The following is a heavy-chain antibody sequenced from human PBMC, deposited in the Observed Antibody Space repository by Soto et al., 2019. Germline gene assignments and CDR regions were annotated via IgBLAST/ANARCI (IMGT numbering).Heavy chain of an antibody. J-gene: IGHJ6*02. CDR1: GYSFTSYW. Sequence: GESLKISCKGSGYSFTSYWIGRVRPMPGKSLEWMGIIYPGDSDTGYSPSFQGQVTISADKSISTAYLQWSSLKASDTAMYYCARHQLELLSYYYYGMDVWGQGTSVTVS. CDR3: ARHQLELLSYYYYGMDV. V-gene: IGHV5-51*01. D-gene: IGHD1-26*01. CDR2: IYPGDSDT.